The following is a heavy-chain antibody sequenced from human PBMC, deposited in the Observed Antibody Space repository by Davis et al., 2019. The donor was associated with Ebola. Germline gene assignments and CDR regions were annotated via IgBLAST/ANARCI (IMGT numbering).Heavy chain of an antibody. CDR2: ISYSGATI. D-gene: IGHD2-8*02. CDR3: ARDYCTGGVCYAGGPDYYYYGIDV. Sequence: GGSLRLSCAASGFTFSDNYMTWIRQAPGKGLEWVAYISYSGATIYYADAVKGRFTISRDNAKNSLYLQMNSLRAEDTAVYYCARDYCTGGVCYAGGPDYYYYGIDVWGQGTTVTVSS. V-gene: IGHV3-11*01. CDR1: GFTFSDNY. J-gene: IGHJ6*02.